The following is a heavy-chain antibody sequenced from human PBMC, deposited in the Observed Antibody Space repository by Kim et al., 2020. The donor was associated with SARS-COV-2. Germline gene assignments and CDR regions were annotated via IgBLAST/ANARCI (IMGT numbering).Heavy chain of an antibody. D-gene: IGHD1-26*01. Sequence: SVKGRFTISRDNSKNTLYLQMNSLRAEDTAVYYCARDIGGSYYYYYGMDVWGQGTTVTVSS. V-gene: IGHV3-30*07. J-gene: IGHJ6*02. CDR3: ARDIGGSYYYYYGMDV.